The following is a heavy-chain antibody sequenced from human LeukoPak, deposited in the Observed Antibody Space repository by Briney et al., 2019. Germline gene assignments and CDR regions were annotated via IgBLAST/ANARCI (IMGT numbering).Heavy chain of an antibody. CDR2: IYYSGST. V-gene: IGHV4-39*01. Sequence: SETLSLTCTVSGGSISSSSYYWGWIRQPPGKGLEWIGSIYYSGSTYYNQSLKSRVTISVDTSKNQFSLKLSSVTAADTAVYYCATTNVLLWFGELSKTAYFDYWGQGTLVTVSS. D-gene: IGHD3-10*01. J-gene: IGHJ4*02. CDR1: GGSISSSSYY. CDR3: ATTNVLLWFGELSKTAYFDY.